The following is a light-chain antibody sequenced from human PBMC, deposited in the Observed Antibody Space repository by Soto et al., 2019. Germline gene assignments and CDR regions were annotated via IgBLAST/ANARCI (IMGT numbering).Light chain of an antibody. V-gene: IGKV3-20*01. J-gene: IGKJ1*01. CDR3: QQYETSPRT. CDR2: GAS. Sequence: EIVLTQSPVALSLSRGKRTTLSCRASQSVSSNFLDWYQQKPGQAPRLLIYGASSRATGIPDRFSGSGSGTDFTLTIRRLEPEDFAVYYCQQYETSPRTFVQGTKVDIK. CDR1: QSVSSNF.